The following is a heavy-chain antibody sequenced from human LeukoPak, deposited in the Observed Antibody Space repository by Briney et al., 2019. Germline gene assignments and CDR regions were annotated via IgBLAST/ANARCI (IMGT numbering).Heavy chain of an antibody. Sequence: GGSLRLSCAASGFTFSSYEMNWVRQAPGKGLEWVSYISSGGSTIYYADSAKGRFTISRDNAKNSLYLQMNSLRAEDTAVYYCARGYDSGSYYVYWGQGTLVTVSS. J-gene: IGHJ4*02. CDR3: ARGYDSGSYYVY. CDR2: ISSGGSTI. CDR1: GFTFSSYE. V-gene: IGHV3-48*03. D-gene: IGHD3-22*01.